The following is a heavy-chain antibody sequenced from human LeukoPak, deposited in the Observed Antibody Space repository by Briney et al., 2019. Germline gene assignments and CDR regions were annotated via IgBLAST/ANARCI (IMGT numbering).Heavy chain of an antibody. CDR2: IYYSGST. J-gene: IGHJ4*02. Sequence: SETLSLTCTVSGGSISSSSYYWGWIRQPPGKGLEWIGSIYYSGSTYYNPSLKSRVTISVDTSKNQFSLKLSSVTAADTAVYYCAREEIAAAGHFDYWGQGTLVTVSS. D-gene: IGHD6-13*01. V-gene: IGHV4-39*07. CDR3: AREEIAAAGHFDY. CDR1: GGSISSSSYY.